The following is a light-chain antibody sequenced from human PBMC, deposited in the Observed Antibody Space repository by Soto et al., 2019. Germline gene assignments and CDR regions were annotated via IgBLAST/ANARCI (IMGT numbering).Light chain of an antibody. CDR1: SSNIGADFN. CDR3: QSYDSGLSGYV. CDR2: GNT. J-gene: IGLJ1*01. Sequence: QSVLTQPPSVSGAPGQRLTISCTGSSSNIGADFNVHWYQQLPGTAPKLLIYGNTNRPSGVPDRFSGSKSGTSASLAITGLQPEDEADYYCQSYDSGLSGYVFGTGTKLTVL. V-gene: IGLV1-40*01.